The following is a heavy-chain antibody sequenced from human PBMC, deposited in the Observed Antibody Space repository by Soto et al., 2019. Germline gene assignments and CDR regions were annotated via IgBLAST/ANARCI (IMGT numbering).Heavy chain of an antibody. J-gene: IGHJ4*02. CDR3: AKEKIASTVADFFDY. CDR1: GFTFNNYA. D-gene: IGHD6-19*01. Sequence: EVHLLESGGGLVQPGGSLRLSCEASGFTFNNYAMTWVRQTPGKGLQWVSTISGSGSSTFYADSVRGRFTISRDNSKNTLYLQMNRLRAEDTALYYCAKEKIASTVADFFDYWGQGTLVTVSS. V-gene: IGHV3-23*01. CDR2: ISGSGSST.